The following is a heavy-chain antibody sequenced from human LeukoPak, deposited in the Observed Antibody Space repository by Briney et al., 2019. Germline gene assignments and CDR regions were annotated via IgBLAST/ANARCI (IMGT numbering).Heavy chain of an antibody. CDR2: ISAYNGNT. V-gene: IGHV1-18*01. D-gene: IGHD6-19*01. Sequence: PSVKVSCKASGYTFTSYGISWVRQAPGQWLEWMGWISAYNGNTNYAQKMQGRVTMTTDTSTSTAYVELRSMRSDDTAVYYCARDTEPGIAVAGTSYWGQGTLVTVSS. J-gene: IGHJ4*02. CDR1: GYTFTSYG. CDR3: ARDTEPGIAVAGTSY.